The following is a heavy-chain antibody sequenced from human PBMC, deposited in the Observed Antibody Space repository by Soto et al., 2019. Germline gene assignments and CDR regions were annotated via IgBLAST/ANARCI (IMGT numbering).Heavy chain of an antibody. CDR2: ISGSGGIT. V-gene: IGHV3-23*01. D-gene: IGHD1-26*01. J-gene: IGHJ4*02. CDR1: GLTFSSGD. CDR3: AKLVSH. Sequence: PGGSLRLSCAASGLTFSSGDMSWVRQAPGKGLEWVSVISGSGGITYYAESVKGRFTISRDNSRNTLYLQMNSLRAEDTAIYYCAKLVSHWGQGTLVTVSS.